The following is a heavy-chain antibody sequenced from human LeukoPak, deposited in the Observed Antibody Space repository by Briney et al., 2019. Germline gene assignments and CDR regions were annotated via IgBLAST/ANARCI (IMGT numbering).Heavy chain of an antibody. CDR1: GGSISSYF. Sequence: PSETLSLTCTVSGGSISSYFWSWIRQHPGKGLEWIGYISYSGSTYSNPSLKSRLTILLDTSKNHFSLKLSSVTAADTAVYYCARVRGDSSGDYWGQGTLVSVSS. CDR2: ISYSGST. V-gene: IGHV4-59*08. CDR3: ARVRGDSSGDY. D-gene: IGHD3-10*01. J-gene: IGHJ4*02.